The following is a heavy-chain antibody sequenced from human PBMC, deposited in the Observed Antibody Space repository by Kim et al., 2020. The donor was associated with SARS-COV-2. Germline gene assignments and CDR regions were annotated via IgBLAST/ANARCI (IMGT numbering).Heavy chain of an antibody. D-gene: IGHD3-16*01. V-gene: IGHV3-23*01. CDR1: GFTFNTHA. CDR3: TKSNWGSGPGD. Sequence: GGSLRLSCATSGFTFNTHAITWVRQAPGKGLEWVSTVSHTGFDTYYADSVKGRFTISRDNSENTVSLQMNSLRAEDTALYYCTKSNWGSGPGDWGQGTLVTVSS. CDR2: VSHTGFDT. J-gene: IGHJ4*02.